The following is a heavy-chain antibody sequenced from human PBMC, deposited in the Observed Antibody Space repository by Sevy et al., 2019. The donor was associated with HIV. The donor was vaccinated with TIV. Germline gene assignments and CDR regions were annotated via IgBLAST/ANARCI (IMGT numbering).Heavy chain of an antibody. V-gene: IGHV3-7*01. D-gene: IGHD6-19*01. J-gene: IGHJ4*02. CDR3: ARVFSGSAPGFDY. Sequence: GGSLRLSCASSGITFSESLMSWVRQAPGKGLEWVASIKQDGSQKYYVDSVKGRFSISRDNAKNSLYLHMNSLRGDDTALYYCARVFSGSAPGFDYWGQGTLVTVSS. CDR2: IKQDGSQK. CDR1: GITFSESL.